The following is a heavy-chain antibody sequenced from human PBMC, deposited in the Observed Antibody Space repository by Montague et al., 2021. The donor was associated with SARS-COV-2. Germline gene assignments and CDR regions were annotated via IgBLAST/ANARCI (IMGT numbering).Heavy chain of an antibody. CDR1: GYSITRVF. CDR3: ARLYLGFNGKMYFFDA. Sequence: SETLSLTCSVSGYSITRVFWGWLRQPPGKGLEWIGHLHHSGSTNFNASLKSRLTMSPDTSKNQFSPQQSSVTAADTAVYYCARLYLGFNGKMYFFDAWGQGILVTVSS. J-gene: IGHJ4*02. CDR2: LHHSGST. V-gene: IGHV4-59*01. D-gene: IGHD2-8*01.